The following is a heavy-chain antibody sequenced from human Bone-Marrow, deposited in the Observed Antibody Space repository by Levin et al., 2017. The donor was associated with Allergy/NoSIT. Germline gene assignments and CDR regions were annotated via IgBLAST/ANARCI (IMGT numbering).Heavy chain of an antibody. CDR1: GFMFNDFA. CDR3: VKDRSSVDNWNYGGPFES. J-gene: IGHJ4*02. D-gene: IGHD1-7*01. CDR2: IMWNSARM. V-gene: IGHV3-9*01. Sequence: GGSLRLSCEASGFMFNDFAMHWVRQIPGKGLEWVSGIMWNSARMDYADSVKGRFTISRDNAKKSLYLEMNGLRVEDTALYYRVKDRSSVDNWNYGGPFESWGQGTLVTVSS.